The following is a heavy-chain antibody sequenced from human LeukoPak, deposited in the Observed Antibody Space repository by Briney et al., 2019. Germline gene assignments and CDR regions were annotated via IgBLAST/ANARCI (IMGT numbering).Heavy chain of an antibody. CDR2: IIPIFGTA. V-gene: IGHV1-69*13. CDR3: SRDQGGYSSSRGFDD. CDR1: GGTFSSYA. D-gene: IGHD6-6*01. Sequence: ASVKVSCKASGGTFSSYAISWVRQAPGQGLEWMGGIIPIFGTANYAQKFQGRVTITADESTSAAYMELSSLRSEDTAVYYCSRDQGGYSSSRGFDDCGQGTLVTVSS. J-gene: IGHJ4*02.